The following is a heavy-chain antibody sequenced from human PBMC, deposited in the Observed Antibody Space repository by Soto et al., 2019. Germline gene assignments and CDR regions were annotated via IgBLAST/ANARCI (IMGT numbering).Heavy chain of an antibody. J-gene: IGHJ4*02. V-gene: IGHV3-48*02. Sequence: EVQLVESGGGLVQPGGSLRLSCAASGFTFSSYSMNWVRQAPGKGLEWVSYITSSSTTIYYADSVKGRFTISRDNAKNSLYLQMNGLRDEDTAVYYCARSGGYFDYWGQGTLVTVSS. D-gene: IGHD3-16*01. CDR3: ARSGGYFDY. CDR2: ITSSSTTI. CDR1: GFTFSSYS.